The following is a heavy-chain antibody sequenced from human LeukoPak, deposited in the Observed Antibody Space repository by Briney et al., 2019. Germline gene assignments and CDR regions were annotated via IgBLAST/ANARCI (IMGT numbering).Heavy chain of an antibody. Sequence: GASVKVSCKASGYTFTSYAMNWVRQAPGQGLEWMGWINTNTGNPTYAQGFTGRFVLSLDTSVSTAYLQISSLKAEDTAVYYCATASIAVANSFLYAFDIWGQGTMVTVSS. V-gene: IGHV7-4-1*02. D-gene: IGHD6-19*01. CDR2: INTNTGNP. J-gene: IGHJ3*02. CDR3: ATASIAVANSFLYAFDI. CDR1: GYTFTSYA.